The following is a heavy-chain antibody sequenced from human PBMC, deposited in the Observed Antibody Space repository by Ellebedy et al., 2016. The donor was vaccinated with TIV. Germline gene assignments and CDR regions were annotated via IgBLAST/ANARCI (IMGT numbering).Heavy chain of an antibody. CDR1: GYTFIAHY. CDR3: ARCLLRGVACFEWFDS. D-gene: IGHD3-10*01. CDR2: VNPNRGGT. Sequence: AASVKVSCKTSGYTFIAHYMHWMRQAPGHGLEWLGWVNPNRGGTKYAQKFQGRVSMTRAPSISPAYMELSRLRSDDTAVYYCARCLLRGVACFEWFDSWGQGTLVTVSS. J-gene: IGHJ5*01. V-gene: IGHV1-2*02.